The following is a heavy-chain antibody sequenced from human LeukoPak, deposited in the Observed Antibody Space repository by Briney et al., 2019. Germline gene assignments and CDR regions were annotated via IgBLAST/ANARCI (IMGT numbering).Heavy chain of an antibody. V-gene: IGHV4-39*01. Sequence: PSETLSLTCTVSGGSISSSNYYWGWIRQPPGKGLKWIGSIYYSGTTYSNPSLKSRVIISVDTTKTQFSLKLSSVSAADTAVYYCTRRASGGPIDYWGQGTLVTVSS. J-gene: IGHJ4*02. CDR2: IYYSGTT. CDR1: GGSISSSNYY. D-gene: IGHD3-3*01. CDR3: TRRASGGPIDY.